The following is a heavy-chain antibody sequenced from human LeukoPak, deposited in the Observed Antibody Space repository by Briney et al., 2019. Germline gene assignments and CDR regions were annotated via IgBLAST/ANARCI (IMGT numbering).Heavy chain of an antibody. D-gene: IGHD1-26*01. Sequence: GGSLRLSCAASGFTFSSYGMHWVRQAPGKGLEWVAVISYDGSNKYYADSVKGRFTISRDNSKNTLYLQMNSLRAEDTAVYYCAKGSGIVAEDAFDIWGQGTMVTVSS. CDR1: GFTFSSYG. CDR3: AKGSGIVAEDAFDI. V-gene: IGHV3-30*18. J-gene: IGHJ3*02. CDR2: ISYDGSNK.